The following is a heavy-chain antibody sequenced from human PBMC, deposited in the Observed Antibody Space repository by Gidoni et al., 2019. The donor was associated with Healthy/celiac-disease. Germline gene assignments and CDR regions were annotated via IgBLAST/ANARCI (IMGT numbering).Heavy chain of an antibody. Sequence: QLQLQESGPGLVKPSETLSLTCTVSGGSISSSSYYWGWIRQPPGKGLEWIGSIYYSGSTYYNPPLKSRVTISVDTSKNQFSLKLSSVTAADTAVYYCARLGVAGGGGSYFLDYWGQGTLVTVSS. D-gene: IGHD1-26*01. CDR1: GGSISSSSYY. CDR2: IYYSGST. V-gene: IGHV4-39*01. CDR3: ARLGVAGGGGSYFLDY. J-gene: IGHJ4*02.